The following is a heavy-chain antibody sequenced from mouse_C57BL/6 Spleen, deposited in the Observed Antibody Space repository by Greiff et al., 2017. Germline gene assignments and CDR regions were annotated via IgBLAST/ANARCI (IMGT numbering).Heavy chain of an antibody. CDR3: ARHEDSLYYGNSWFAY. CDR1: GYTFTEYT. V-gene: IGHV1-62-2*01. J-gene: IGHJ3*01. Sequence: VKLQESGAELVKPGASVQLSCKASGYTFTEYTIHWVKQRSGQGLEWIGWFYPGSGSIKYNEKFKDKATLTADKSSSTVYMELSRLTSEDSAVYFCARHEDSLYYGNSWFAYWGQVTLVTVSA. CDR2: FYPGSGSI. D-gene: IGHD2-1*01.